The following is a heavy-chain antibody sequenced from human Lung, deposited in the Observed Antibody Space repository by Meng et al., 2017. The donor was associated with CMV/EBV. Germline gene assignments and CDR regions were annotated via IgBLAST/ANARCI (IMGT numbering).Heavy chain of an antibody. CDR2: IYYSGST. Sequence: HVQVQGSAPVLVKPSETLSLTCTGSGGSISSYYWSWIRQPPGKGLEWIEYIYYSGSTNYNPSLKSRVTISVDTSKNQFSLKLSSVTAADTAVYYCAREEGIGGFDPWGQGTLVTVSS. CDR3: AREEGIGGFDP. J-gene: IGHJ5*02. CDR1: GGSISSYY. D-gene: IGHD3-10*01. V-gene: IGHV4-59*01.